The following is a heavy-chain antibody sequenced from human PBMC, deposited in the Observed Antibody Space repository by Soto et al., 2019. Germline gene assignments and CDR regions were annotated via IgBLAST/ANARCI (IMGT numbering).Heavy chain of an antibody. CDR3: ARSKRWIPYWYFDL. CDR1: GDSIRSYY. D-gene: IGHD2-2*03. Sequence: SETLSLTCTVSGDSIRSYYWSWIRQSPGKGLEWIGCIYDNGIIDYNPSLKSRVTISADTSKNQFSLKLSSVTAADTAVYYCARSKRWIPYWYFDLWGRGTLVTVSS. J-gene: IGHJ2*01. V-gene: IGHV4-59*01. CDR2: IYDNGII.